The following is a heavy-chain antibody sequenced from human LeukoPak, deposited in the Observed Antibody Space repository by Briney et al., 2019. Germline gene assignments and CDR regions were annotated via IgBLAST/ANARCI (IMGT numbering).Heavy chain of an antibody. CDR1: GYTFTGYA. Sequence: ASVKVSCKASGYTFTGYAMNWVRQAPGQGLEWMGWINTNTGNPTYAQGFTGRFVFSLDTSVSTAYLQISSLKAEDTAVYYCARGTGEYCSSTSCYAHYYYMDVWGKGTTVTVSS. CDR2: INTNTGNP. J-gene: IGHJ6*03. V-gene: IGHV7-4-1*02. CDR3: ARGTGEYCSSTSCYAHYYYMDV. D-gene: IGHD2-2*01.